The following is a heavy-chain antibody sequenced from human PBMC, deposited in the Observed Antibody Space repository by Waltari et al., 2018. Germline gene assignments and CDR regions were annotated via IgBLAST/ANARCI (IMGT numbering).Heavy chain of an antibody. CDR3: ARDPLGGGTYLYYFDY. D-gene: IGHD2-15*01. CDR2: ISSSSGYR. CDR1: GFTFSNDN. V-gene: IGHV3-21*02. Sequence: VQLVESGGGLVKTGGSLRLSCAASGFTFSNDNMNWVRQAPGKGLEWVASISSSSGYRYSAASVKGRFTISSDNAKNSLYLQMSILSAEDTAVYYGARDPLGGGTYLYYFDYWGQGTLVTVSS. J-gene: IGHJ4*02.